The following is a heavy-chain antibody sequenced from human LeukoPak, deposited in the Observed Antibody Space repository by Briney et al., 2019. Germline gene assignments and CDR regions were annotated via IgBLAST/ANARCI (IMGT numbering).Heavy chain of an antibody. CDR2: IHDDGGTS. CDR1: GFAIRSCA. V-gene: IGHV3-23*01. J-gene: IGHJ4*02. CDR3: ARDWRSHVKDTSGSSYAPLYY. D-gene: IGHD3-10*01. Sequence: GGSLRLSCEASGFAIRSCAMSWLRRAPGKGLEWVSTIHDDGGTSYYADSVKGRFTISRDNSRNTLNLQMNGLRAEDRALYYCARDWRSHVKDTSGSSYAPLYYWGQGTQVTVSS.